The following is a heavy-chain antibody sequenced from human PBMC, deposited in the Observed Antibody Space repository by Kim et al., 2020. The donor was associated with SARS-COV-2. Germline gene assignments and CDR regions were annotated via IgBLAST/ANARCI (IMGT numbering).Heavy chain of an antibody. D-gene: IGHD3-16*01. CDR2: NE. V-gene: IGHV3-30*03. Sequence: NEYYADYMKGRFTISRDNSKNSLYLQMNSLRPEDTAIYFCVRDPGGSEFDHWGQGTLVTVSS. CDR3: VRDPGGSEFDH. J-gene: IGHJ4*02.